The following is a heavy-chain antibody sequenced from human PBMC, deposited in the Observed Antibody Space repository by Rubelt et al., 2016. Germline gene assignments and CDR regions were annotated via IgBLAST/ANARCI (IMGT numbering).Heavy chain of an antibody. CDR2: IYYSGST. Sequence: QVQLQESGPGLVKPSETLSLTCTVSGGSISSYYWSWIRQPPGKGLEWIGYIYYSGSTNYNPSLKSRVTISVDTSKNQFSLKLSSVTAADTAVYYCATSRTYYDILTGPDAFDIWGQGTMGTVSS. CDR3: ATSRTYYDILTGPDAFDI. CDR1: GGSISSYY. J-gene: IGHJ3*02. V-gene: IGHV4-59*01. D-gene: IGHD3-9*01.